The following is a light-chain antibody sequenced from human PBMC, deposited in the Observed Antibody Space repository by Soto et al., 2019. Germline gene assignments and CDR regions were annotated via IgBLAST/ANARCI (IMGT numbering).Light chain of an antibody. V-gene: IGKV3-11*01. CDR3: QQRDNWPIT. J-gene: IGKJ5*01. Sequence: EVVLTQSPATLSLSPGERATLSCRASQSISSYLTWYQQKPGQAPRLLIFDASKRATGIPARFSGSGSGTDFTLTIRRLEPEDFAVYYCQQRDNWPITFGHGTRPESK. CDR1: QSISSY. CDR2: DAS.